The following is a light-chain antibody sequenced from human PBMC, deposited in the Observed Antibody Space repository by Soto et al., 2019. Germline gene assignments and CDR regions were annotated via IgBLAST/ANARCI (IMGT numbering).Light chain of an antibody. CDR1: SSDVGGYNY. CDR3: SSYTRSGTRV. V-gene: IGLV2-14*01. Sequence: QSALTQHASVSESPGQSITISCTGTSSDVGGYNYVSWYQQHPGKAPKVMIYDVSNRPSGVSDRFSGSKSGNTASLTISGLQAEDEADYYCSSYTRSGTRVFGGGTKLTVL. J-gene: IGLJ3*02. CDR2: DVS.